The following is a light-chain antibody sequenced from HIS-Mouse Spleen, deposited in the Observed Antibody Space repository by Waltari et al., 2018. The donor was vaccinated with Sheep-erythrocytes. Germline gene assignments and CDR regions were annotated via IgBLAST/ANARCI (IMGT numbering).Light chain of an antibody. CDR1: SSDVGGYNY. Sequence: QSVLTQPRSVSGSPGQSVTISCTGTSSDVGGYNYVLWYQQHPGKAPKLMIYDVSKRPSGVPDRFSGSKSGNTASLTISGLQAEDEADYYCSSYTSSSTWVFGGGTKLTVL. CDR2: DVS. CDR3: SSYTSSSTWV. J-gene: IGLJ3*02. V-gene: IGLV2-11*01.